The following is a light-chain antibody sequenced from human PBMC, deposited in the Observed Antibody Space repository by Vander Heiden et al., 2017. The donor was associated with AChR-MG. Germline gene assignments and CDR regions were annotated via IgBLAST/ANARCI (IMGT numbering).Light chain of an antibody. CDR3: QSTDFSGSYGV. CDR1: ALEKQF. V-gene: IGLV3-25*03. J-gene: IGLJ3*02. CDR2: KDT. Sequence: SYELPHPPSVSVSPRQTATITCSGDALEKQFGYWYQQKAGQVPVLVIYKDTERPSGVPERISGSSSGTTITLTISGVRTEDEADYYCQSTDFSGSYGVFGGGTKLTVL.